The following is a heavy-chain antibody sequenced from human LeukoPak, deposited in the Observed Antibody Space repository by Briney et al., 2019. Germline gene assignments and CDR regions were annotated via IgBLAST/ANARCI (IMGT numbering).Heavy chain of an antibody. V-gene: IGHV1-18*01. D-gene: IGHD5-18*01. CDR1: GYTFTSYG. CDR2: ISAYNGNT. CDR3: ARMEVYVDTAMVDLPEYFQH. J-gene: IGHJ1*01. Sequence: GASVKVSCKASGYTFTSYGISWVRQAPGQGLEWMGWISAYNGNTNYAQKLQGRVTMTTDTSTSTAYMELRSLRSDDTAVYYCARMEVYVDTAMVDLPEYFQHWGQGTLVTVSP.